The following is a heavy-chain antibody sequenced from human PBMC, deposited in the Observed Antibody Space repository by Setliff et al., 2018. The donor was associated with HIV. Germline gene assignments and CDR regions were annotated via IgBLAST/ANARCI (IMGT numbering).Heavy chain of an antibody. CDR3: ARNGCSSHSYFCEHDY. D-gene: IGHD2-21*02. CDR2: INAGNGDT. CDR1: GYTFTNYA. V-gene: IGHV1-3*01. J-gene: IGHJ4*02. Sequence: ASVKVSCKASGYTFTNYAIHWVRQAPGQRLEWMGWINAGNGDTQYSQNFQGRVTITRDTSANIAYMEVTRLRSEDTAIYYCARNGCSSHSYFCEHDYWGQGTLVTVSS.